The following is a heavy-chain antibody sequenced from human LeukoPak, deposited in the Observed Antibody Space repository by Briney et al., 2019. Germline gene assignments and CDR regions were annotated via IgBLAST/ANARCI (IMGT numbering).Heavy chain of an antibody. CDR1: GGSFSGYY. CDR2: INHSGST. D-gene: IGHD6-13*01. CDR3: ARSLITSSSVVY. V-gene: IGHV4-34*01. J-gene: IGHJ4*02. Sequence: SETLSLTCAVYGGSFSGYYWSWIRQPPGKGLEWIGEINHSGSTNYNPSLKSRVTISVDTSKNQFSLKLSSVTAADTAVYYCARSLITSSSVVYWGQGTLVTVSS.